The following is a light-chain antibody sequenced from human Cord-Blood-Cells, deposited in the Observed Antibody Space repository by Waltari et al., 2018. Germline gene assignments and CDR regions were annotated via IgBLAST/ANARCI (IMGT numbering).Light chain of an antibody. CDR1: SLSSYY. Sequence: SSELTQDPAVSVALGQTVRITCQGDSLSSYYASWYQQKPGQAPVLVIYGKNNRPSGIPDRFSGSSSGNTASLTITGAQAEDEADYYCNSRDSSGNHRWVFGGGTKLTVL. CDR2: GKN. J-gene: IGLJ3*02. CDR3: NSRDSSGNHRWV. V-gene: IGLV3-19*01.